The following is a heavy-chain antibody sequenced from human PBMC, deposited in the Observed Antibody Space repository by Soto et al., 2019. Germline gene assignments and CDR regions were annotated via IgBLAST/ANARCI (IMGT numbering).Heavy chain of an antibody. CDR1: GGTFSNYA. CDR3: ASRSGSYHWYFDL. V-gene: IGHV1-69*01. CDR2: IIPLFGTA. J-gene: IGHJ2*01. Sequence: QVQLVQSGAEVKKPGSSVKVSCKASGGTFSNYAISWVRQAPGQGLEWMGGIIPLFGTADYAQKFQGRLTITADESTSTAYMDLRGLRSEDTAVYYCASRSGSYHWYFDLWGRGTLVTVSS. D-gene: IGHD1-26*01.